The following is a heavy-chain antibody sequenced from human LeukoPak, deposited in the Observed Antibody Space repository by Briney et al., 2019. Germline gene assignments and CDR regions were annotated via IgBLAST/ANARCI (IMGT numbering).Heavy chain of an antibody. CDR3: ARAGYCTGGVCYPDAFDI. D-gene: IGHD2-8*02. V-gene: IGHV4-34*01. J-gene: IGHJ3*02. CDR2: INHSGST. CDR1: GGSFSGYC. Sequence: PSETLSLTCAVYGGSFSGYCWSWIRQPPGKGLEWIGEINHSGSTNYNLSLKSRVTISVDTSKNQFSLKLSSVTAADTAVYYCARAGYCTGGVCYPDAFDIWGQGTMVTVSS.